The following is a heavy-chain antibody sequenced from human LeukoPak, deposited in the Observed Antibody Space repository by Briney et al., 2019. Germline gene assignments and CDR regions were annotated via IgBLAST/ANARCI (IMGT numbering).Heavy chain of an antibody. Sequence: GGSLRLSCAASGFTFSSYGMHWVRQAPGKGLEWVAGITNDGSNKYYAHSVKGRSTISRDNSKNTLYLQMNSLRAEDTAVYYRAKDAPNWDVPDFDYWGQGTLVTVSS. V-gene: IGHV3-30*18. CDR1: GFTFSSYG. D-gene: IGHD7-27*01. J-gene: IGHJ4*02. CDR3: AKDAPNWDVPDFDY. CDR2: ITNDGSNK.